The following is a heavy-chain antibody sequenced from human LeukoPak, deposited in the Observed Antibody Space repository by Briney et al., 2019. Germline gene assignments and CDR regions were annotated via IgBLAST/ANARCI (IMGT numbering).Heavy chain of an antibody. D-gene: IGHD6-13*01. Sequence: GGSLRLSCVASEFTFSTYWMSWVRQAPEKGLEWVANIKKDGSEKYYVDSVKGRFTISRDNAKNSLSLQMNSLRVEDTAVYYCARYNSRSGGMDVWGQGTTVTVSS. V-gene: IGHV3-7*01. J-gene: IGHJ6*02. CDR2: IKKDGSEK. CDR3: ARYNSRSGGMDV. CDR1: EFTFSTYW.